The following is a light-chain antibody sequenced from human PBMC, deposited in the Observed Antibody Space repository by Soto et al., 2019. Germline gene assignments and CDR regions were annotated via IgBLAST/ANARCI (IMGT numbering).Light chain of an antibody. Sequence: DIVMTQSPDSLAVSLGESATINCKSSQSVLSTSNNQNYLAWYQQKPGQPPKLLIYWASTRESGVPDRFSGSGSGADFTLTISRLQAEDVAVYYCQQHYATPHTFGQGTKLEIK. J-gene: IGKJ2*01. CDR1: QSVLSTSNNQNY. V-gene: IGKV4-1*01. CDR2: WAS. CDR3: QQHYATPHT.